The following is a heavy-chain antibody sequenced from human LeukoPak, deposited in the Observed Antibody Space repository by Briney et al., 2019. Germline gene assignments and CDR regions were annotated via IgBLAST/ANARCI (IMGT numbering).Heavy chain of an antibody. CDR2: ISRGGAGT. J-gene: IGHJ4*02. D-gene: IGHD3-22*01. CDR3: AKDIGSSGYYLGCFDR. V-gene: IGHV3-23*01. Sequence: GGSLRLSCAASGFTFSSYAVNWVRQAPGKGLEWVSGISRGGAGTYYADSVKGRFTISRDNSKNTLYLQMNSLRAEDTAVYYCAKDIGSSGYYLGCFDRWGQGTLVTVSS. CDR1: GFTFSSYA.